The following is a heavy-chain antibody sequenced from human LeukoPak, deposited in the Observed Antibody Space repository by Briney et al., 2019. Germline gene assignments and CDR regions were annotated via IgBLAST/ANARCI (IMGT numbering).Heavy chain of an antibody. V-gene: IGHV1-46*01. CDR3: ARVGRSRDLLGY. J-gene: IGHJ4*02. CDR2: INPSGGST. Sequence: ASVKVSCKASGYTFTSYYMHWVRQAPGQGLEWMGIINPSGGSTGYAQKFQGRVTMTRDTSTSTVYMELSSLRSEDTAVYYCARVGRSRDLLGYWGQGTLVTVSS. CDR1: GYTFTSYY. D-gene: IGHD5-24*01.